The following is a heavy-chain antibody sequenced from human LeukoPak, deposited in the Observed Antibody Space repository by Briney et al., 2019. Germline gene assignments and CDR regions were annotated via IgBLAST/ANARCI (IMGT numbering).Heavy chain of an antibody. J-gene: IGHJ5*02. V-gene: IGHV1-18*01. CDR1: GYSFSTYG. Sequence: ASVKVSCKASGYSFSTYGITWVRQAPGQGLEWVGWISAYNGNTNYAQKLQGRVTMTTDTSTNTAYMELRNLRSDDTAVYYCARGRVAVASNWFDPWGQGTLVTVSS. CDR2: ISAYNGNT. CDR3: ARGRVAVASNWFDP. D-gene: IGHD6-19*01.